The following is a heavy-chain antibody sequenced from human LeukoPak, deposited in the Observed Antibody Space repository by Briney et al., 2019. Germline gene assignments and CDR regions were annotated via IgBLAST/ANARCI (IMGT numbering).Heavy chain of an antibody. CDR1: GFSLSTRGVG. Sequence: SGHTLANTTQTLTLTFTFSGFSLSTRGVGVGWIRQPSGKALEWLAPIYWDDDKRYSPSLKSRLTITTDTSKNQVVLTMTNMDPVDTAIYYCAHSPPYYYDSSGYTYWGQGTLVTVSS. V-gene: IGHV2-5*02. D-gene: IGHD3-22*01. CDR3: AHSPPYYYDSSGYTY. CDR2: IYWDDDK. J-gene: IGHJ4*02.